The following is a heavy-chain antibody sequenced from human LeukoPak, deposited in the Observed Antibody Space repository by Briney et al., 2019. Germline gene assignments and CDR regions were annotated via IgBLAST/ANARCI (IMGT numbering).Heavy chain of an antibody. CDR1: GYTFTGYY. CDR3: ARDYYDSSGYNSERVYYYYGMDV. D-gene: IGHD3-22*01. V-gene: IGHV1-2*02. CDR2: INPNSGGT. Sequence: ASVKVSCKASGYTFTGYYMHWVRQAPGQGLEWMGWINPNSGGTNYAQKFQGRVTMTRDTSISTAYMELSRLRSDDTAVYYCARDYYDSSGYNSERVYYYYGMDVWGQGTTVTVSS. J-gene: IGHJ6*02.